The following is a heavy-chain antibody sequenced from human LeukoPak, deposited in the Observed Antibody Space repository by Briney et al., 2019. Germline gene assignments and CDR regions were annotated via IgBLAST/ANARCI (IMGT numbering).Heavy chain of an antibody. V-gene: IGHV4-34*01. Sequence: KASETLSLTCAVYGGSFSGYYWSWIRQPPGKGLEWIGEINHSGSTNYNPSLKSRVTISVDTSKNQFSLKLSSVTAADTAVYYCARAMTTVEYWGQGTLVTVSS. J-gene: IGHJ4*02. CDR3: ARAMTTVEY. CDR2: INHSGST. D-gene: IGHD4-4*01. CDR1: GGSFSGYY.